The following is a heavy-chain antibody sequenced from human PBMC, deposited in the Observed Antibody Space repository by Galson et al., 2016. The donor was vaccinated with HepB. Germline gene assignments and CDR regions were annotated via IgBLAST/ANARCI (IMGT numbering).Heavy chain of an antibody. CDR3: VKFQSGHCDH. CDR2: ISGSGSGT. D-gene: IGHD3-3*01. V-gene: IGHV3-23*01. Sequence: SLRLSCAASRFTFSSYAMGWVRQAPGKGLKWVSAISGSGSGTYYADSVKGRFTISRDNSKNTLYLQMNSLRAEDTAVYYCVKFQSGHCDHWGQGTLVTVSS. J-gene: IGHJ4*02. CDR1: RFTFSSYA.